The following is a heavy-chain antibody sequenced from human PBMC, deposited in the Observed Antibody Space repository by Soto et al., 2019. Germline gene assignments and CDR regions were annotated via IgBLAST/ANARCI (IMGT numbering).Heavy chain of an antibody. V-gene: IGHV4-31*03. CDR2: IYYSRST. CDR3: ARDRHNNFSDP. Sequence: QVQLQESGPGLVKPSQTLSLTCTVSGASMSSGGYYWTWIRQSPGKGLEWIGDIYYSRSTYHNPSLEGRVAMSSDTCSSQFSRTLLSVTAADPAIYYCARDRHNNFSDPGGEGTLVTVSS. D-gene: IGHD6-6*01. J-gene: IGHJ5*02. CDR1: GASMSSGGYY.